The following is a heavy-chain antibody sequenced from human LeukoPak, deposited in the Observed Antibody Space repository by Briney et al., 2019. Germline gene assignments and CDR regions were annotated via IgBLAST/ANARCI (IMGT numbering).Heavy chain of an antibody. CDR1: GYTLTELS. J-gene: IGHJ6*03. Sequence: ASVKVSCKVSGYTLTELSMHWVRQAPGKGREWMGGFDPEDGETIYAQKFQGRVTMTDDTSTDTAYMELSSLRSEDTAVYSCATGRGMQQSRRYYYYYMDVWGKGTTVTVSS. CDR3: ATGRGMQQSRRYYYYYMDV. D-gene: IGHD6-13*01. CDR2: FDPEDGET. V-gene: IGHV1-24*01.